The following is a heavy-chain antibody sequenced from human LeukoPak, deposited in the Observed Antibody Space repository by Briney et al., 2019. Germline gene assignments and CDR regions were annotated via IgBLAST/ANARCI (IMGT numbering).Heavy chain of an antibody. Sequence: GGSLTLSCAASGFTFSGSAMHWVRQASGKGLEWVGRIRSKANSYATAYAASVKGRFTISRDDSKNTAYLQMNSLKTEDTAVYYCTSEGEGAVSYYYYGMDVWGQGTTVTVSS. D-gene: IGHD1-26*01. CDR1: GFTFSGSA. CDR3: TSEGEGAVSYYYYGMDV. J-gene: IGHJ6*02. CDR2: IRSKANSYAT. V-gene: IGHV3-73*01.